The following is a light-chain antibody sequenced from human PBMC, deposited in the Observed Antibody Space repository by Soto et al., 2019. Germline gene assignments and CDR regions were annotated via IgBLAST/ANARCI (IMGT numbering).Light chain of an antibody. Sequence: QSVLTQPASVSGSPGQSITISCTGTSSDVGGYNYVSRYQQHPGKAPKLMIYDVSNRPSGVSNRFSGSKSGNTASLTISGLQAEDEADYYCSSYTSSSTYYVFGTGTKVTV. CDR2: DVS. CDR3: SSYTSSSTYYV. J-gene: IGLJ1*01. CDR1: SSDVGGYNY. V-gene: IGLV2-14*01.